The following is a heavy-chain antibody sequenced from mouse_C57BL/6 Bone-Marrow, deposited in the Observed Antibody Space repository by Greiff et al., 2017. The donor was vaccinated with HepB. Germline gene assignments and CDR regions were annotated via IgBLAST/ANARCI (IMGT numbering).Heavy chain of an antibody. Sequence: EVKVVESGGGLVKPGGSLKLSCAASGFTFSSYAMSWVRQTPEKRLEWVATISDGGSYTYYPDNVKGRFTISRDNAKNNLYLQMSHLKSEDTAMYYCARGWLRRGFAYWGQGTLVTVSA. CDR2: ISDGGSYT. D-gene: IGHD2-2*01. J-gene: IGHJ3*01. V-gene: IGHV5-4*03. CDR3: ARGWLRRGFAY. CDR1: GFTFSSYA.